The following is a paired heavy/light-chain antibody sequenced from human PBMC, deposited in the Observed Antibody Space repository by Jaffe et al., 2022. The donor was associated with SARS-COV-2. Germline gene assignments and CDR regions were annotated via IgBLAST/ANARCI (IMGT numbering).Light chain of an antibody. J-gene: IGLJ2*01. CDR1: SGHSTYA. CDR3: QTWATGIVV. V-gene: IGLV4-69*01. Sequence: QVVLTQSPSASASLGASVKLTCTLSSGHSTYAIAWHQQQPEKGPRYLLNLNSDGSHSRGDGIPDRFSGSSSGAERYLTISSLQSEDEADYYCQTWATGIVVFGGGTKLTVL. CDR2: LNSDGSH.
Heavy chain of an antibody. Sequence: QVQLVESGGGVVQPGKSLRLSCAASGFSFSNYGMHWVRQAPGKGLEWVAVIWYDGSNKHYGASVKGRFTISRDNSKNTLYLEMNVLRAEDTAVYYCAREDYNFWSGYYGVGYFDCWGQGTLVTVSS. D-gene: IGHD3-3*01. CDR2: IWYDGSNK. J-gene: IGHJ4*02. CDR3: AREDYNFWSGYYGVGYFDC. V-gene: IGHV3-33*01. CDR1: GFSFSNYG.